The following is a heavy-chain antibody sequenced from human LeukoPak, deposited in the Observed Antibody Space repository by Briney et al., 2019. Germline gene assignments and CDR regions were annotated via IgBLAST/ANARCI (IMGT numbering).Heavy chain of an antibody. V-gene: IGHV3-23*01. J-gene: IGHJ4*02. Sequence: GGSLRLSCAASGFTFSSYAMSWVRQAPGKGLDWVSSISGSAVGTYYADSVKGRFTISRDNSKNTLYLQMNSLRAEDTAIYYCAKDTYGSGRYGYFVYWGQGALVIVSS. CDR3: AKDTYGSGRYGYFVY. D-gene: IGHD3-10*01. CDR1: GFTFSSYA. CDR2: ISGSAVGT.